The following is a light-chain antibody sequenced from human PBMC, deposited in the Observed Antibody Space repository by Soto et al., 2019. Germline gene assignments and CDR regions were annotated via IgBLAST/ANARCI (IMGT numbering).Light chain of an antibody. Sequence: EIVMTQSPATLSVSPGERATLSCRASQRVSSNLAWYQQKPGQAPRLLIYGASTRATGIPARFIGSGSGTEFTLTISSLQSEDFAVYYCQQYNNWPPWTFGQVTKVEIK. CDR2: GAS. J-gene: IGKJ1*01. CDR3: QQYNNWPPWT. V-gene: IGKV3-15*01. CDR1: QRVSSN.